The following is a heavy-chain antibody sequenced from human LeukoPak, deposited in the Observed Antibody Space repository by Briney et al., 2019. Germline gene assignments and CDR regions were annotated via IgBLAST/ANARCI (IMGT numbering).Heavy chain of an antibody. V-gene: IGHV1-69*13. CDR1: GGTFSSYA. J-gene: IGHJ4*02. CDR3: ARVGGSSGILTGSYHY. CDR2: IIPIFGTA. D-gene: IGHD3-9*01. Sequence: SVKVSCKASGGTFSSYAISWVRQAPGQGLEWMGGIIPIFGTANYAQKFQGRVTITADESTSTAYMELSSPRSEDTAVYYCARVGGSSGILTGSYHYWGQGTLVTVSS.